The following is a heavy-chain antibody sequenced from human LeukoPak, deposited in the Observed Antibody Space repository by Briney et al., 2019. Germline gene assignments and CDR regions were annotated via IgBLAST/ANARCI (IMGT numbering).Heavy chain of an antibody. J-gene: IGHJ4*02. CDR3: ARDVGEYCSSINCHASDY. CDR2: INPGSGAT. V-gene: IGHV1-2*02. CDR1: GYTFTGYY. Sequence: ASVKVSCKASGYTFTGYYMHWVRQAPGQGLEWMRWINPGSGATNCAQRFHGRVTMTRDTSISTVYMELSRLRSDDTAVYYCARDVGEYCSSINCHASDYWGQGTLVTVSS. D-gene: IGHD2-2*01.